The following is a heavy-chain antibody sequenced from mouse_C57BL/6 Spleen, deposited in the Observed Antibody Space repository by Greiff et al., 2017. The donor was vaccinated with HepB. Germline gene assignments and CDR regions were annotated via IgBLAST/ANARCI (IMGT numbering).Heavy chain of an antibody. CDR2: INPSTGGT. Sequence: EVQLVESGPELVKPGASVKISCKASGYSFTGYYMNWVKQSPEKSLEWIGEINPSTGGTTYNQKFKAKATLTVDKSSSTAYMQLKSLTSEDSAVYYCARPVTGSYWYFDVWGTGTTVTVSS. V-gene: IGHV1-42*01. CDR1: GYSFTGYY. J-gene: IGHJ1*03. CDR3: ARPVTGSYWYFDV. D-gene: IGHD2-13*01.